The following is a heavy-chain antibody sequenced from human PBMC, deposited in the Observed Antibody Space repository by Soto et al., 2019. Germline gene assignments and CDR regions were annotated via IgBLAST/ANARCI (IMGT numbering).Heavy chain of an antibody. D-gene: IGHD6-13*01. Sequence: EVQLLESGGGWLQPGGSLRLSCAASGFTFSSYAMNWVRQAPGKGLEWVSGITGSGAGSYYSDSVKGRFTISRDNSKNTLYLQMNSLRAEDTAVYYCDKAYSNSWPHDWFDPWGQGTLVTVSS. CDR3: DKAYSNSWPHDWFDP. J-gene: IGHJ5*02. CDR2: ITGSGAGS. CDR1: GFTFSSYA. V-gene: IGHV3-23*01.